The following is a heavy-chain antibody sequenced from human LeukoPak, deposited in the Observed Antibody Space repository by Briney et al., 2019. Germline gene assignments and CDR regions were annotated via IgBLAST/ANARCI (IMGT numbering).Heavy chain of an antibody. V-gene: IGHV1-2*02. CDR1: GFTFTDHY. CDR2: IGPHSTFT. Sequence: ASLKVSFMSSGFTFTDHYIHWVRQSPGQGLEWMGYIGPHSTFTSSPQELEGRVTITRDASMSTAYMELTRMTSDDAAVYYCVREGEGPLSKDFDYWGQGTLVTVSS. D-gene: IGHD2/OR15-2a*01. J-gene: IGHJ4*02. CDR3: VREGEGPLSKDFDY.